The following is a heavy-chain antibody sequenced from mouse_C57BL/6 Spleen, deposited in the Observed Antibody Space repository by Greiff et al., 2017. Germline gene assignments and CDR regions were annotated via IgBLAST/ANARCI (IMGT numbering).Heavy chain of an antibody. J-gene: IGHJ3*01. CDR2: IHPNSGST. Sequence: VQLQQPGAELVKPGASVKLSCKASGYTFTSYWMHWVKQRPGQGLEWIGRIHPNSGSTNYNEKFKSKATLTVDKSSSTAYMQLSSLTSEDSAVYYCARSLYSNGAYWGQGTLVTVSA. D-gene: IGHD2-5*01. CDR1: GYTFTSYW. CDR3: ARSLYSNGAY. V-gene: IGHV1-64*01.